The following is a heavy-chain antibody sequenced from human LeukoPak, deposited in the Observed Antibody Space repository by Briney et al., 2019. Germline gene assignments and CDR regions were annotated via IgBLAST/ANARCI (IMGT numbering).Heavy chain of an antibody. CDR2: VFYTGTT. J-gene: IGHJ5*02. D-gene: IGHD6-6*01. CDR3: ASLPPYYSIAARDWFDP. CDR1: GGSVSISNYY. V-gene: IGHV4-39*07. Sequence: SETLSLTCTVSGGSVSISNYYWGWIRQSPGKGLEWIGSVFYTGTTYSNPSLKSRVTISVDTSKNQFSPKLSSVTAADTAVYYCASLPPYYSIAARDWFDPWGQGTLVTVSS.